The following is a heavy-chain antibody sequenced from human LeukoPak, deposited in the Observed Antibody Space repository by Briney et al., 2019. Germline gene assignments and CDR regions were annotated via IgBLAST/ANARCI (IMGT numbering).Heavy chain of an antibody. J-gene: IGHJ4*02. CDR2: INHSGST. CDR3: ARGYGRDSGYYY. D-gene: IGHD3-22*01. Sequence: PSETLSLTCAVYGGSFSGYYWSWIRQPPGKGLEWIGEINHSGSTNYNPSLKSRVTISVDTSKNQFSLKLSSVTAADTAVYYCARGYGRDSGYYYWGQGTLVTVSS. CDR1: GGSFSGYY. V-gene: IGHV4-34*01.